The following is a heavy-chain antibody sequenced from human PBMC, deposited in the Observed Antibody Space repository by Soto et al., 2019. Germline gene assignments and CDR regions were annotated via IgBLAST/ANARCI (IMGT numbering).Heavy chain of an antibody. CDR3: ARGVLYSYGTTDAFDI. V-gene: IGHV3-30-3*01. CDR2: ISYDGSNK. Sequence: GGSLRLSCAASGFTFSSYAMHWVRQAPGKGLEWVAVISYDGSNKYYADSVKGRFTISRDNSKNTLYLQMNSLRAEDTAVYYCARGVLYSYGTTDAFDIWGQGTMVTVSS. D-gene: IGHD5-18*01. CDR1: GFTFSSYA. J-gene: IGHJ3*02.